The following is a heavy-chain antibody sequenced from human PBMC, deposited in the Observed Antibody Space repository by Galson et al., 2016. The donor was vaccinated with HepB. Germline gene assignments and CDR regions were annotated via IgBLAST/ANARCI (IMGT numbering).Heavy chain of an antibody. CDR1: GFTFGSYW. J-gene: IGHJ5*02. CDR3: ARYSSAWSLDT. V-gene: IGHV3-7*01. D-gene: IGHD6-19*01. Sequence: SLRLSCAASGFTFGSYWMSWVRQAPGIGLEWVAKINQDGSGKYYLDSERGRFSISRDNAKNSLSLQMNSLRAEDTAVYFCARYSSAWSLDTWGQGTLVTVSS. CDR2: INQDGSGK.